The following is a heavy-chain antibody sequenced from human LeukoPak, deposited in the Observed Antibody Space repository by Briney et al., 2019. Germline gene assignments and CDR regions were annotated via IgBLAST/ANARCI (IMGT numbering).Heavy chain of an antibody. CDR1: GFTFSSYS. CDR2: ISSSSSYI. V-gene: IGHV3-21*01. Sequence: GGSLRLSCAASGFTFSSYSMNWVRQAPGKGLEWVSSISSSSSYIYYADSVKGRFTISRDNAKNSLYLQMNSLRAEDTAVYYCARDVSLPGYDFWSGYFDYWGREPWSPSPQ. D-gene: IGHD3-3*01. CDR3: ARDVSLPGYDFWSGYFDY. J-gene: IGHJ4*02.